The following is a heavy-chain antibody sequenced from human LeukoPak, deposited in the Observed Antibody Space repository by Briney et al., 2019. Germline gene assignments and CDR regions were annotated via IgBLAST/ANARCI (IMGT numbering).Heavy chain of an antibody. CDR1: GFTFSSYA. V-gene: IGHV3-23*01. J-gene: IGHJ5*02. CDR2: ISGSGGRT. D-gene: IGHD3-22*01. Sequence: GGSLRLSCAASGFTFSSYAMSWVRQAPGKGLEWVSAISGSGGRTYYADSVKGRFTISRDNSKNTLYLQMNSLRAEDTAVYYCAKSGDSSGYLMWFDPWGQGTLVTVSS. CDR3: AKSGDSSGYLMWFDP.